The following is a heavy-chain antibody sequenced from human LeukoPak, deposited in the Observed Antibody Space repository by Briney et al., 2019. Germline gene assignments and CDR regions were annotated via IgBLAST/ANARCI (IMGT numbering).Heavy chain of an antibody. CDR1: GXTFSGSA. V-gene: IGHV3-73*01. D-gene: IGHD3-10*01. J-gene: IGHJ4*02. CDR2: IRSKANSDAT. CDR3: TTGSNYDF. Sequence: GGSLRLSCAASGXTFSGSAMHWVRQASGNGLEWVGRIRSKANSDATVYAESVKGMFTISRDDSKNTAYLQMNSLRTEDTAVYYCTTGSNYDFWGQGTLVTVSS.